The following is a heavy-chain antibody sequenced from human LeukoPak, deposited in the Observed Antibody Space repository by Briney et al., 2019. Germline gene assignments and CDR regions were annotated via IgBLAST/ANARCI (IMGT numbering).Heavy chain of an antibody. V-gene: IGHV3-43D*04. Sequence: PGGSLRLSCAASGFTFDDYAMHWVRQAPGKGLEWVSLISWDGGSTYYADSVKGRFTISRDNSKNSLYLQMNSLRAEDTALYYCAKGLDTAMVNGVDYWGQGTLVTVSS. J-gene: IGHJ4*02. CDR2: ISWDGGST. CDR3: AKGLDTAMVNGVDY. CDR1: GFTFDDYA. D-gene: IGHD5-18*01.